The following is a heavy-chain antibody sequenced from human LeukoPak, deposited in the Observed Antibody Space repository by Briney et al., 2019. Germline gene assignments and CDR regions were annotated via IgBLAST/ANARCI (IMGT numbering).Heavy chain of an antibody. CDR1: GYSFVSYW. V-gene: IGHV5-51*01. CDR3: ARHSGPYSRSDY. CDR2: IYPGDSDT. J-gene: IGHJ4*02. Sequence: GESLKISCKGSGYSFVSYWIAWVRQMPGKGLELMGIIYPGDSDTRYSPSFEGQVTISVDKSISTAYLQWSSLKASDTAMYYCARHSGPYSRSDYWGQGTLVTVSS. D-gene: IGHD6-6*01.